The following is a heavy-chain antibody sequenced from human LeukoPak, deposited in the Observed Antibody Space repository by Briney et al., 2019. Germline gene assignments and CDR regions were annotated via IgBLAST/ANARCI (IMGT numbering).Heavy chain of an antibody. Sequence: GGSLRLSCAASGFTFSSYAMSWVRQAPGKGLEWVSAISGSGGSTYYADSVKGRFTISRDNSKNTLYLQMNSLRAEDRAVYCCASCRGYYDSSGSHDAFDIWGQGTMVTVSS. V-gene: IGHV3-23*01. J-gene: IGHJ3*02. CDR2: ISGSGGST. CDR1: GFTFSSYA. CDR3: ASCRGYYDSSGSHDAFDI. D-gene: IGHD3-22*01.